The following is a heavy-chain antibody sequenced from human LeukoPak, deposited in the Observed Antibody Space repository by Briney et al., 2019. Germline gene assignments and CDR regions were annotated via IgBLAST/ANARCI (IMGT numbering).Heavy chain of an antibody. D-gene: IGHD3-9*01. V-gene: IGHV4-34*01. CDR2: INHSGST. CDR1: GGSFSGYY. J-gene: IGHJ4*02. Sequence: SETLSLTCAVYGGSFSGYYWSWIRQPPGKGLEWIGEINHSGSTNYNPSLKSRVTISVDTSKNQFSLKLSSVTAADTAVYYCARTYYDILTGYYSYYFDYWGQGTLVTVSS. CDR3: ARTYYDILTGYYSYYFDY.